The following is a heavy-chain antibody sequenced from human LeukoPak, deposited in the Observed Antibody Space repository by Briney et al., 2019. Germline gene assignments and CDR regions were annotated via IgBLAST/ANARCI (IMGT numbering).Heavy chain of an antibody. J-gene: IGHJ5*02. V-gene: IGHV1-46*01. CDR2: INPSGGST. Sequence: ASVKVSCKASGYTFTSYYMHWVRQAPGQGLEWMGIINPSGGSTSYAQKFQGRVTMTRDTSTSTVYMELSSLRSEDTAVYYCARAGNPETTLNWLDPWGQGTLVTVSS. CDR1: GYTFTSYY. CDR3: ARAGNPETTLNWLDP. D-gene: IGHD4-17*01.